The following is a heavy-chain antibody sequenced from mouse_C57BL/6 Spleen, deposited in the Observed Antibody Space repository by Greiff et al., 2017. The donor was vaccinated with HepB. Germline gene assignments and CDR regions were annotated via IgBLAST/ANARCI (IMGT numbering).Heavy chain of an antibody. CDR1: GYTFTSYW. Sequence: QVQLQQPGAELVRPGSSVKLSCKASGYTFTSYWMDWVKQRPGQGLEWIGNIYSSDSETHYNQKFKDKATLTVDQSSNTAYMQLRSLTSEDSAVYYGARGELGRSWFAYWGQGTLVTVSA. J-gene: IGHJ3*01. CDR2: IYSSDSET. V-gene: IGHV1-61*01. D-gene: IGHD4-1*01. CDR3: ARGELGRSWFAY.